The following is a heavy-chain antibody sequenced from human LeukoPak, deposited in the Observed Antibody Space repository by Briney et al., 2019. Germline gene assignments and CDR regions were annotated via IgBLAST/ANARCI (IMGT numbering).Heavy chain of an antibody. Sequence: SETLSLTCTVSGGSISSCYWSWIRQPPGKGLEWIGYIYYSGSTNYNPSLKSRVTISVDTSKNQFSLKLSSVTAADTAMFYCAGRKAGYCSSSTCYTTPFDDWGQGTLVTVSS. CDR3: AGRKAGYCSSSTCYTTPFDD. J-gene: IGHJ4*02. CDR2: IYYSGST. D-gene: IGHD2-2*02. CDR1: GGSISSCY. V-gene: IGHV4-59*12.